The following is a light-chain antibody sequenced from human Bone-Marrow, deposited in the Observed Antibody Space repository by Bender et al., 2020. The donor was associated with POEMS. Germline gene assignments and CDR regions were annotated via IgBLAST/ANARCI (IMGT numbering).Light chain of an antibody. V-gene: IGLV2-14*03. CDR1: SSDIGGYNY. CDR3: SSWDDSLSGWV. CDR2: DVT. Sequence: QSALTQPASVSGSPGQSITISCTGTSSDIGGYNYVAWYQHHPGKAPKLLIFDVTRRPSGVPARFSGSKSGTSASLAISDIQSEDEGDYYCSSWDDSLSGWVFGGGTKLTVL. J-gene: IGLJ3*02.